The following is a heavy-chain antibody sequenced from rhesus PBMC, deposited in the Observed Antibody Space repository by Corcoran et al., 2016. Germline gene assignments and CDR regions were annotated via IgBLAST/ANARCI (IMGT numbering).Heavy chain of an antibody. CDR3: AKGGQRLVTYGLDS. CDR2: IVPSDSDT. V-gene: IGHV5-20*01. D-gene: IGHD6-31*01. Sequence: EVQLVQSGAEVKRPGESLKISCKTSGYSFTRYWTSWVRQMPGKGLEWMGAIVPSDSDTRYNPSFQGQVTISADKPSSTAYPQWSRLKASDTATYYCAKGGQRLVTYGLDSWGQGVVVTVSS. CDR1: GYSFTRYW. J-gene: IGHJ6*01.